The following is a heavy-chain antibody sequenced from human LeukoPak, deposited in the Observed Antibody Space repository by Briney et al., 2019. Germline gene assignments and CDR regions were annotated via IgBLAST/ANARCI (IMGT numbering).Heavy chain of an antibody. D-gene: IGHD1-26*01. CDR1: GFTFSRFW. Sequence: GGSLRLSCAASGFTFSRFWMSWVRQAPGKGLEWVANINQDGREKYYVDSVKGRFTISRDNAKNSLYLQMNSLRAEDTAVYYCASGGGATRSAYAFDMWGQGTLVTVSS. V-gene: IGHV3-7*01. CDR3: ASGGGATRSAYAFDM. J-gene: IGHJ3*02. CDR2: INQDGREK.